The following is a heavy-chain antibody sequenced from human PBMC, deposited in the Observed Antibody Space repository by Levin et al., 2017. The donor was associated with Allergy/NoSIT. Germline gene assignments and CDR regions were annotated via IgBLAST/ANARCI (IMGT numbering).Heavy chain of an antibody. D-gene: IGHD6-19*01. Sequence: GESLKISCAASGFTFSSYAMSWVRQAPGKGLEWVSTISAGGGSTYYADSVKGRFTISRDNSKNTLYLQMNSLRAEDTAIYYCAQRPKYSSGWYYFDYWGQGTLVTVSS. CDR1: GFTFSSYA. CDR3: AQRPKYSSGWYYFDY. J-gene: IGHJ4*02. CDR2: ISAGGGST. V-gene: IGHV3-23*01.